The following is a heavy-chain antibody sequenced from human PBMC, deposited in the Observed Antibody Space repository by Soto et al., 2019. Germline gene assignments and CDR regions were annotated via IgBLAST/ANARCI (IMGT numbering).Heavy chain of an antibody. CDR2: INHSGST. CDR1: DGSFSGHY. V-gene: IGHV4-34*01. J-gene: IGHJ4*02. D-gene: IGHD3-22*01. CDR3: AEGGKYYDNSGYYSEYFDY. Sequence: ASETLSLTCAVYDGSFSGHYWSWIRQPPGKGLEWIGEINHSGSTKYNPSLKSRVTISVDTSKNQFSLKLSSVTAADTAVYYCAEGGKYYDNSGYYSEYFDYWGQGTPVTVSS.